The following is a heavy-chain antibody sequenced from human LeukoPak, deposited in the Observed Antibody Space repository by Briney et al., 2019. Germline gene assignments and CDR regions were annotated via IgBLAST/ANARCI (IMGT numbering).Heavy chain of an antibody. CDR2: ISSGGSYI. CDR3: ARGPALYCTSSSCLDGVD. J-gene: IGHJ4*02. Sequence: PGGSLRLSCAASGFTFSSYAMSWVRQAPGKGLEWVSAISSGGSYISYADSVKGRFTVSRDNAKDSLFLQMRSLRDEDTAVYYCARGPALYCTSSSCLDGVDWGQGTLVSVSS. D-gene: IGHD2-2*01. V-gene: IGHV3-21*01. CDR1: GFTFSSYA.